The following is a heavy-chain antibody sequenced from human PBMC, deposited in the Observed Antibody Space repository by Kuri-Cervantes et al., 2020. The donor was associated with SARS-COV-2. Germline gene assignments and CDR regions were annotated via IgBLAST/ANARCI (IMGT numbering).Heavy chain of an antibody. CDR2: IYYSGSA. J-gene: IGHJ3*02. D-gene: IGHD6-13*01. Sequence: SETLSLTCTVSGGSLGSGDYYWTWVRQPPGKGLEWIGNIYYSGSAFYNPSLKSRVTMSLDMSKSQFSLKLSSVTAADAAVYYCARLYSSSWCAFDIWGQGTMVTVSS. V-gene: IGHV4-61*08. CDR1: GGSLGSGDYY. CDR3: ARLYSSSWCAFDI.